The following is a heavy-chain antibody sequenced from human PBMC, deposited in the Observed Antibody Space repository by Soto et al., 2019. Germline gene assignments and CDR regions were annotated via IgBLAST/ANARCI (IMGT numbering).Heavy chain of an antibody. J-gene: IGHJ4*02. CDR2: INPSGGST. V-gene: IGHV1-46*03. Sequence: QVQLVQSGAEVKKPEASVKVSCKASGYTFTSYYMHWVRQAPGQGLEWMGIINPSGGSTSYAQKFQGRVTMTRDTSTSTVYMELSSLRSEDTAVYYCARSNREIGYCSSTSCYYFDYWGQGTLVTVSS. D-gene: IGHD2-2*01. CDR3: ARSNREIGYCSSTSCYYFDY. CDR1: GYTFTSYY.